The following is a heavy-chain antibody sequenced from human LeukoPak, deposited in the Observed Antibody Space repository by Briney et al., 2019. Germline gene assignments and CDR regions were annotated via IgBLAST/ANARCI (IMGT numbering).Heavy chain of an antibody. CDR1: GHTFTGYY. J-gene: IGHJ3*02. CDR3: ARGTILEPFDI. D-gene: IGHD3-3*01. V-gene: IGHV1-2*02. Sequence: ASVKVSCKASGHTFTGYYMHWVRQAPGQGLEWMRWIHPKSGGTSYEQSFQGRVIMTSDTSISTAYMEVRRLTSDDTAAFYCARGTILEPFDIWGQGTMVTVSS. CDR2: IHPKSGGT.